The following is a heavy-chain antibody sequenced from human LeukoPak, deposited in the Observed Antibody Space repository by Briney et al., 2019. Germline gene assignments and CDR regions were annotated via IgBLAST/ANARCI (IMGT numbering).Heavy chain of an antibody. Sequence: PGGALRLSCAASGCTFSNYAMSWVRQARGKGGEGVAVISYDGSNKYYADSVKGRFTISRDNSTNTLYLQMNSLRAEDTAVYYCARGLRDYGDYDWFDPWGQGTLVTVSS. J-gene: IGHJ5*02. CDR1: GCTFSNYA. D-gene: IGHD4-17*01. V-gene: IGHV3-30-3*01. CDR2: ISYDGSNK. CDR3: ARGLRDYGDYDWFDP.